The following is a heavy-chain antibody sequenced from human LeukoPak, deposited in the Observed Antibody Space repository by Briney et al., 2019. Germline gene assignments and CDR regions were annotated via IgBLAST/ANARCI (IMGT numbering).Heavy chain of an antibody. CDR3: ARASHWNQLHYFDY. CDR1: GGSFSGYY. D-gene: IGHD1-1*01. V-gene: IGHV4-34*01. Sequence: SETLSLTCAVYGGSFSGYYWSWIRQPPGKGLEWIGEINHSGSTNYNPSLKSRVTISVDKSKNQFSLKLSSVTAADTAVYYCARASHWNQLHYFDYWGQGTLVTVSS. J-gene: IGHJ4*02. CDR2: INHSGST.